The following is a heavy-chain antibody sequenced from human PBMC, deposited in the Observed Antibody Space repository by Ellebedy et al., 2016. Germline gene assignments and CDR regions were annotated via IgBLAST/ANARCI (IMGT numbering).Heavy chain of an antibody. CDR3: ARGLKYCSSTSCRSQFFDF. Sequence: GSLRLSCAVYGGSFSGYYWSWLRQPPGKGLECIGEINHSGSTNYNPSLKSRVTISVDTSKNQFSLKLSSVTAADTAVYYCARGLKYCSSTSCRSQFFDFWGQGTLVTVSS. CDR1: GGSFSGYY. CDR2: INHSGST. D-gene: IGHD2-2*01. J-gene: IGHJ4*02. V-gene: IGHV4-34*01.